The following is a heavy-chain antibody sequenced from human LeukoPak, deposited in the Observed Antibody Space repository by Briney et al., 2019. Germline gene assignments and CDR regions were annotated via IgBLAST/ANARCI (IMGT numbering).Heavy chain of an antibody. V-gene: IGHV1-2*02. CDR1: GYTFTGYY. J-gene: IGHJ4*02. D-gene: IGHD3-10*01. Sequence: GASVKVSCKASGYTFTGYYMHWVRQAPGQGLEWMGWINPNSGGTNYAQKFQGRVTVTRDTSISTAYMELSRLRSDDTAVYYCARDLSLLWFGELFDYWGQGTLVTVSS. CDR3: ARDLSLLWFGELFDY. CDR2: INPNSGGT.